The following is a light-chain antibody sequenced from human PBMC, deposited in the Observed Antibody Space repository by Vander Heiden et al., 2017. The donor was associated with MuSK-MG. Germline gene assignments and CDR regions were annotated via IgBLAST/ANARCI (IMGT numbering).Light chain of an antibody. CDR1: QSVSSY. Sequence: EIVLTQSPATLSLSPGERATLSCRASQSVSSYLAWDQQKPGQAPRLLIYDASNRDTGIQDRFSGSGAGTDFTLTSSSRETEDFAVYYCQQRSNWLFGGGTKVEIK. V-gene: IGKV3-11*01. J-gene: IGKJ4*01. CDR3: QQRSNWL. CDR2: DAS.